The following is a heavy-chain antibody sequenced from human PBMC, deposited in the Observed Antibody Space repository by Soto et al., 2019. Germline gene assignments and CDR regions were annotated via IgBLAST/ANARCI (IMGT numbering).Heavy chain of an antibody. V-gene: IGHV3-30-3*01. J-gene: IGHJ4*02. CDR1: GFTYSTYT. Sequence: PGGSLRLSCAASGFTYSTYTMHWVRQAPGRGLEWVAVISYDGNNKFYADSVKGRFTISRDNAKNTLYLQMDSLRVEDTAVYYCAREKAVAGTIFDYWGQGALVTVSS. CDR3: AREKAVAGTIFDY. CDR2: ISYDGNNK. D-gene: IGHD6-19*01.